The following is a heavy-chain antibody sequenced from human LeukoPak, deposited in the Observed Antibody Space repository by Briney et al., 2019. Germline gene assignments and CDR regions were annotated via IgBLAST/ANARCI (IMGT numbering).Heavy chain of an antibody. Sequence: ASVKVSCKASGYTFTGYYMHWVRQAPGQGLEWMGWINPNSGGTNHAQKFQGRVTMTRDTSISTAYMELSGLRSDDTAVYYCARAGTAARLVDYWGQGTLVTVSS. J-gene: IGHJ4*02. D-gene: IGHD6-6*01. CDR3: ARAGTAARLVDY. CDR1: GYTFTGYY. V-gene: IGHV1-2*02. CDR2: INPNSGGT.